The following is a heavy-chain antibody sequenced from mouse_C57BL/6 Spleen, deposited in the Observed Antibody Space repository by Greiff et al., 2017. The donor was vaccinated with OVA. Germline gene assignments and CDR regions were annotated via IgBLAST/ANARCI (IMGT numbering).Heavy chain of an antibody. CDR2: INPSNGDT. CDR1: GYSFTGYF. D-gene: IGHD3-2*02. V-gene: IGHV1-37*01. J-gene: IGHJ3*01. CDR3: SRDSSCYFAY. Sequence: VPLKEPGPELVKPGASVKISCKASGYSFTGYFLTWVKQSHGKSLEWIGRINPSNGDTFYNQKFKGNATLTVDTSSSPAHMELLSLTSVDFAVDYCSRDSSCYFAYWGQGTLVTVSA.